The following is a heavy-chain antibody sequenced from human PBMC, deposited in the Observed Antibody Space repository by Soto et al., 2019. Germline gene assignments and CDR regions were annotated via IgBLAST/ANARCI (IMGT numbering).Heavy chain of an antibody. Sequence: PLETLYVTCTVSGVCISRCCWSYFRQTPGKGLEWIGYIYYSGSTNYNPSLKSRVTMTTDTSTSTAYMELRSLRSDDTAVYYCARVMTVVVVAASFDYWGQGTLVTVSS. CDR3: ARVMTVVVVAASFDY. V-gene: IGHV4-59*01. D-gene: IGHD2-15*01. CDR2: IYYSGST. CDR1: GVCISRCC. J-gene: IGHJ4*02.